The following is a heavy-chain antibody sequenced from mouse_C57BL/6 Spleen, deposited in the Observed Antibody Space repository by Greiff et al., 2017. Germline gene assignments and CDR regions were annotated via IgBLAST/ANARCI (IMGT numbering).Heavy chain of an antibody. D-gene: IGHD1-1*01. Sequence: QVQLQQPGAELVKPGASVKMSCKASGYTFTSYWITWVKQRPGQGLEWIGDIYPGSGSTNSNEKFKSKATLTVDTSSSTAYMQLSSRTSEDSAVYYCARYRYGSSVYYYAMDYWGQGTSVTVSS. CDR2: IYPGSGST. J-gene: IGHJ4*01. CDR3: ARYRYGSSVYYYAMDY. CDR1: GYTFTSYW. V-gene: IGHV1-55*01.